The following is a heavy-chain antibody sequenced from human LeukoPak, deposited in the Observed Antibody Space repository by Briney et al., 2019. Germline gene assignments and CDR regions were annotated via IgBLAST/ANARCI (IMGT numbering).Heavy chain of an antibody. V-gene: IGHV3-74*01. CDR3: ARVPNWFDP. Sequence: GGSLRLSCAASGFTFSSYCMHWVRQAPGKGLVWVSRINSDGSVTIYADSVKGRFTISRDNAKNTLYLQMNSLRGEDTAVYYCARVPNWFDPWGQGTLVTVPS. CDR1: GFTFSSYC. CDR2: INSDGSVT. J-gene: IGHJ5*02.